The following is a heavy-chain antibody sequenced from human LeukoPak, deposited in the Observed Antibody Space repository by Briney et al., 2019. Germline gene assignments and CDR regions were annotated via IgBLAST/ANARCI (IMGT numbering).Heavy chain of an antibody. CDR1: EFTFEDYA. Sequence: GGSLRLSCVASEFTFEDYAMSWVRQVPGKGPEWVSLVSGDGYTTYYADSVKGRFSISRDNRKNSLYLQMNSLRADDTALYYCAKEVVEVIPTAVDGELYFYYYGMDVWGQGTTVIVSS. J-gene: IGHJ6*02. V-gene: IGHV3-43*02. CDR3: AKEVVEVIPTAVDGELYFYYYGMDV. CDR2: VSGDGYTT. D-gene: IGHD2-2*01.